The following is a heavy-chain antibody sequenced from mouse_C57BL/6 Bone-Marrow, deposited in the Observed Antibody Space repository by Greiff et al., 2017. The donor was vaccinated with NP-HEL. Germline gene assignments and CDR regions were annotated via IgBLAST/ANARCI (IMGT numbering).Heavy chain of an antibody. CDR3: ARSDSAWFAY. Sequence: VQLQQSGAELVRPGTSVKLSCKASGYTFTSYWMHWVKQRPGQGLEWIGVIDPSDSYTNYNQKFKGKATLTVDTSSSTAYMQLSSLTSEDSAVYYCARSDSAWFAYWGQGTLVTVSA. J-gene: IGHJ3*01. D-gene: IGHD3-1*01. V-gene: IGHV1-59*01. CDR1: GYTFTSYW. CDR2: IDPSDSYT.